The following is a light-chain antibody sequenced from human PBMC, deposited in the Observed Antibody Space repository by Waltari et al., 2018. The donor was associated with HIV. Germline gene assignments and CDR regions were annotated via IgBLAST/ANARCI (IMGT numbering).Light chain of an antibody. J-gene: IGLJ2*01. CDR2: EVS. Sequence: QSALTQPASLSGSPGQSITISCTGTSSDVGDYYLVSWYQRPSGKAPKLMIYEVSKWPSGVSNRFSGSKSGNTASLTISGLQAEDEADYYCCSYAGSNTMIFGGGTKLTVL. CDR1: SSDVGDYYL. CDR3: CSYAGSNTMI. V-gene: IGLV2-23*02.